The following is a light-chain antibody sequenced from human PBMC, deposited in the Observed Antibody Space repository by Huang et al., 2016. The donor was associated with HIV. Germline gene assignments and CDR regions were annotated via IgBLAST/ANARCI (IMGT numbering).Light chain of an antibody. CDR3: QQYSTSSYT. Sequence: IVLTQSPATLSLSPGERATLPCGASQSVSNNYLAWYQKKPGLAPRLLTEDAHGRATGIPDRFSGSGSGTDFTLTISRLEPEDFAMYYCQQYSTSSYTFGQGTKVDI. V-gene: IGKV3D-20*01. CDR1: QSVSNNY. J-gene: IGKJ2*01. CDR2: DAH.